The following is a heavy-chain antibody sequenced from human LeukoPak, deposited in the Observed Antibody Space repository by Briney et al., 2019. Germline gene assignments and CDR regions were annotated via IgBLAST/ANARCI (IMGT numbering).Heavy chain of an antibody. V-gene: IGHV4-39*07. CDR1: SGSISTSNYY. Sequence: KPSETLSLTCTVSSGSISTSNYYWGWVRQPPGKALEWIGNIFYSGSTYYSPSLKSRVTISLDTSRNQFSLKLNSVTAADTAVYYCARGNFFHFDYWGQGTLVTVSS. D-gene: IGHD1-7*01. CDR3: ARGNFFHFDY. J-gene: IGHJ4*02. CDR2: IFYSGST.